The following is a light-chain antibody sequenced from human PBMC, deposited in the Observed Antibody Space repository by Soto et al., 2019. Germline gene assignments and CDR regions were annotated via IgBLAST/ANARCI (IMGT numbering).Light chain of an antibody. J-gene: IGLJ1*01. CDR3: SSYTSSGTYV. CDR2: DVS. Sequence: QSALAQPASVSGSPGQSITISCTGTSSGVGGYNYVSWYQQHPGKAPQVMIYDVSNRPSGVSYRFSASKSGNTASLTISWLQAEDEADYFCSSYTSSGTYVLGTGTKVTVL. V-gene: IGLV2-14*01. CDR1: SSGVGGYNY.